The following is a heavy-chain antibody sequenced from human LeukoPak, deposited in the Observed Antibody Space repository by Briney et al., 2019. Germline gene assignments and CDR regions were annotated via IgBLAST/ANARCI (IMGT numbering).Heavy chain of an antibody. D-gene: IGHD1-1*01. J-gene: IGHJ5*02. CDR3: AKDSLGKNWNDVGWFDP. Sequence: GGSLRLFCTASGFTFDNYTMHWVRQAPGKGLEWVSLISWDGGSTHYADSVKGRFTISRDNSKNSLYLQMNSLRTEDTALYYCAKDSLGKNWNDVGWFDPWGQGTLVTVSS. V-gene: IGHV3-43*01. CDR1: GFTFDNYT. CDR2: ISWDGGST.